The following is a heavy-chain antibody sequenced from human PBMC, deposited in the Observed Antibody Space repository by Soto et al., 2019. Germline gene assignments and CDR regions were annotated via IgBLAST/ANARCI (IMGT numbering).Heavy chain of an antibody. CDR1: GGSIRSYY. V-gene: IGHV4-4*07. CDR3: AREGASGFGMDV. Sequence: PEETLSLTCNVSGGSIRSYYWSWIRQPAGKALEWIGRIYTSGTTNYNPSLKSRATILVDTSKNQFSLKLSSVTAADTAVYYCAREGASGFGMDVWGQGTTVTVS. J-gene: IGHJ6*02. D-gene: IGHD1-26*01. CDR2: IYTSGTT.